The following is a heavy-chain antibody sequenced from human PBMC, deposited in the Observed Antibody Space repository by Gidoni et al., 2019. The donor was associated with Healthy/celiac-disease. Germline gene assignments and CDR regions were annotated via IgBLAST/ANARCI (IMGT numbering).Heavy chain of an antibody. D-gene: IGHD3-9*01. Sequence: QVQLQESGPGLVKPSETLSLTCTVSGGSISSYYWSWIRQPPGKGLEWIGYIYYSGSTNYNPSLKSRVTISVDTSKNQFSLKLSSVTAADTAVYYCARAKTGYGGYYGMDVWGQGTTVTVSS. CDR3: ARAKTGYGGYYGMDV. CDR1: GGSISSYY. CDR2: IYYSGST. J-gene: IGHJ6*02. V-gene: IGHV4-59*01.